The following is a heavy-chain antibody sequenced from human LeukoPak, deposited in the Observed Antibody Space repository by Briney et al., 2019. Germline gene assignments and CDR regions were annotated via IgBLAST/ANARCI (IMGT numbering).Heavy chain of an antibody. Sequence: PGGSLRLSCAASGFTVSSNYMSWVRQAPGKGLEWVAVISYDGSNKYYADSVKGRFTISRDNSKNTLYLQMSSLRAEDTAVYYCAKDPNGDYIGAFDFWGQGTMVTVSS. CDR1: GFTVSSNY. CDR2: ISYDGSNK. D-gene: IGHD4-17*01. CDR3: AKDPNGDYIGAFDF. J-gene: IGHJ3*01. V-gene: IGHV3-30*18.